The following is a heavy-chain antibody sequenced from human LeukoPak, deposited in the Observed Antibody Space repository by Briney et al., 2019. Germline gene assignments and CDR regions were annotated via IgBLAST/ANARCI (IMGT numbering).Heavy chain of an antibody. J-gene: IGHJ4*02. Sequence: GGSLRLSCAASGFAFSDYYMSWIRQTPGKGLEWVSYISSRGYTIYYADSVKGRFTISRDNAQNSLYLQMNSLRAEDTAIYYCVRDRGTYRPIDYWGQGTLVTVSS. V-gene: IGHV3-11*01. D-gene: IGHD1-26*01. CDR1: GFAFSDYY. CDR3: VRDRGTYRPIDY. CDR2: ISSRGYTI.